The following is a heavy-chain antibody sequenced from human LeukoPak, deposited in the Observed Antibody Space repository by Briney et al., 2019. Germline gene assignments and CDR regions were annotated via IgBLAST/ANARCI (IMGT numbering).Heavy chain of an antibody. Sequence: SETLSLTCTVSGGSISSYYWSWIRQPPGKGLEWIGYIYYSGSTNYNPSLKSRVTISVDTSKNQFSLKLSSVTAADTAVYYCARDEWSSSWSYFDYWGQGTLVTVSS. V-gene: IGHV4-59*01. CDR3: ARDEWSSSWSYFDY. CDR2: IYYSGST. J-gene: IGHJ4*02. CDR1: GGSISSYY. D-gene: IGHD6-13*01.